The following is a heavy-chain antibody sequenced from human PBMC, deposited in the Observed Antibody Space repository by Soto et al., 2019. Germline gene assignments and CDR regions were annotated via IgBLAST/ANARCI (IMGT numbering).Heavy chain of an antibody. Sequence: EVQLVESGGGLVQPGRSLRLSCTASGFTFGDYAMSWVRQAPGKGLEWVGFIRSKAYGGTTEYAASVKGRFTISRDDSKSIAYLQMNSLKTEDTAVYYCTDSSSSGHFQHWGRAPWSPSPQ. CDR1: GFTFGDYA. V-gene: IGHV3-49*04. D-gene: IGHD6-6*01. CDR3: TDSSSSGHFQH. CDR2: IRSKAYGGTT. J-gene: IGHJ1*01.